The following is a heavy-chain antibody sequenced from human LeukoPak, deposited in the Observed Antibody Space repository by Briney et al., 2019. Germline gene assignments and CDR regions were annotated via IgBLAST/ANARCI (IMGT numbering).Heavy chain of an antibody. CDR1: GYTFTNLD. Sequence: ASVKVSCKTSGYTFTNLDINWLRQAPGQGLEWMGWMSPNSGDTGYAQKFQGRISMTRDTSISTAYMELSSLRSEDTAVYYCASNPPNTGDFYYWGLGSLVTVSS. CDR3: ASNPPNTGDFYY. J-gene: IGHJ4*02. V-gene: IGHV1-8*01. CDR2: MSPNSGDT. D-gene: IGHD1-1*01.